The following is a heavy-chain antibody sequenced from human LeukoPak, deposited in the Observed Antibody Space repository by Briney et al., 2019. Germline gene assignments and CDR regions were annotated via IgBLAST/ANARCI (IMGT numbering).Heavy chain of an antibody. CDR1: GFTFSDSW. D-gene: IGHD2-2*02. V-gene: IGHV3-7*01. CDR3: ATYTHWVAGDV. Sequence: GSLRLSCAASGFTFSDSWMSWVLQAPGKGLEWVANMNQDGSEKDYVDSVKGRFTISRDNARNSLYLQMGSLRAEDTAVYYCATYTHWVAGDVWGQGTTVTVSS. J-gene: IGHJ6*02. CDR2: MNQDGSEK.